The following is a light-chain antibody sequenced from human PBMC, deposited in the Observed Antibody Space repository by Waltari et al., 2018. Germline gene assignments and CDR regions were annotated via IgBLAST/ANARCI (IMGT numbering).Light chain of an antibody. V-gene: IGLV2-8*01. J-gene: IGLJ3*02. Sequence: QSALTQPPSASGSPGQSVTISCTGTSSAYVAWSQHHPGKAPKLMTYEVSKRPSGVPDSFSGSKSGNTASLTVSGLQADDEAHYYCSSYADNTLVFGGGTKLTVL. CDR1: SSAY. CDR2: EVS. CDR3: SSYADNTLV.